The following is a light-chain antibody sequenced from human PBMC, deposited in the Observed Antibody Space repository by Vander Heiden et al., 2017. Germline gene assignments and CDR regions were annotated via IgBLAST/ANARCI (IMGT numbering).Light chain of an antibody. CDR2: GAS. Sequence: EIVMTQSPATLFVSPGERATLSCRASQSVSSNLAWYQQKPGQAPRLLIYGASTRATGIPARFSGSGYGTEFTLTISSRQSEDFAVYYCQQDNNWPPVTFGQGTRLEIK. J-gene: IGKJ5*01. CDR3: QQDNNWPPVT. V-gene: IGKV3-15*01. CDR1: QSVSSN.